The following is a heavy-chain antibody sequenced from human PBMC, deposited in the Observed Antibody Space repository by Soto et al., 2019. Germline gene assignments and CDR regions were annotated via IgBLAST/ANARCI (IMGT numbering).Heavy chain of an antibody. J-gene: IGHJ6*02. V-gene: IGHV3-66*01. CDR3: ARDRRTTDGMDV. CDR1: GFTVSSNY. Sequence: EVQLVESGGGLVQPGGSLRLSCAASGFTVSSNYMSWVRQAPGKGLEWVSVIYSGGSTYYADSVKGRFTISRDNSKNTLYLQMNILRAEDTAVYYCARDRRTTDGMDVGGQGTTVTVSS. D-gene: IGHD1-7*01. CDR2: IYSGGST.